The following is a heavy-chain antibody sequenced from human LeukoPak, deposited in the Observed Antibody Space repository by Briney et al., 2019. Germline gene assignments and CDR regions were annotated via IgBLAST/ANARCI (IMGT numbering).Heavy chain of an antibody. J-gene: IGHJ4*02. CDR3: AKDEGYFDTAYYFDY. V-gene: IGHV3-30*18. D-gene: IGHD3-9*01. CDR1: GFTFSSYG. Sequence: PGGSLRLSCAASGFTFSSYGMHWVRQAPGKGLEWVAVISYDGSNKYYADSVKGRFTISRDNSKNTLYLQVNSLRAEDTAVYYCAKDEGYFDTAYYFDYWGQGTLVTVSS. CDR2: ISYDGSNK.